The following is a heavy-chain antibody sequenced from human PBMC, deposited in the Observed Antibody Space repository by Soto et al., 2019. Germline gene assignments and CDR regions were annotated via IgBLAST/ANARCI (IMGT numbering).Heavy chain of an antibody. D-gene: IGHD3-3*01. CDR1: GGSFSGYY. CDR2: INHSGST. CDR3: ASSKYYDFWSGYYSRGYCDY. V-gene: IGHV4-34*01. J-gene: IGHJ4*02. Sequence: LSLTCAVYGGSFSGYYWSWIRQPPGKGLEWIGEINHSGSTNYNPSLKSRVTISVDTSKNQFSLKLSSVTAADTAVYYCASSKYYDFWSGYYSRGYCDYWGQGTLVTVSS.